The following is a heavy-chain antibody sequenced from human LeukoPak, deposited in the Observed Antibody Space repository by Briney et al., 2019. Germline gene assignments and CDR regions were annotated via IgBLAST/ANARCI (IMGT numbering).Heavy chain of an antibody. CDR2: TYYRSRWYN. J-gene: IGHJ4*02. D-gene: IGHD3-16*01. CDR1: GDSVSSNSAA. CDR3: ARESGDYVKFDY. Sequence: KLSQTLSLTCAISGDSVSSNSAAWNWLRQSPSRGLEWLGRTYYRSRWYNEYATSVESRITINPDTSKNQFSLQLNFVTPEDTAVYYCARESGDYVKFDYWGQGTLVTVSS. V-gene: IGHV6-1*01.